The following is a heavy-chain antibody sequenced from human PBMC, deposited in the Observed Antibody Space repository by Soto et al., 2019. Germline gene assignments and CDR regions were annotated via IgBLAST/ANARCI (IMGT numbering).Heavy chain of an antibody. V-gene: IGHV3-48*03. Sequence: GGSLRLSCAASGFTFSSYEMNWVRQAPGKGLEWVSYISSGGSTIYYADSVKGRFTIPRDNAKNSLYLQMNSLRAEDTAVYYCARENYYYGSGSPDAFDIWGQGTMVTVSS. CDR3: ARENYYYGSGSPDAFDI. J-gene: IGHJ3*02. D-gene: IGHD3-10*01. CDR2: ISSGGSTI. CDR1: GFTFSSYE.